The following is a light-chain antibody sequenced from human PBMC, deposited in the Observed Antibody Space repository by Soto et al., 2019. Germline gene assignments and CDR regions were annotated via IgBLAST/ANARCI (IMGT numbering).Light chain of an antibody. V-gene: IGKV3D-15*01. CDR3: KQYNNWPLT. CDR2: DAY. Sequence: EFVLTQSPGTLSLSPGERATLSCRASQTVRNNYLAWYQQKPGQAPRLLIYDAYNRATGIQARFSGSGSGTEFTLTIRSLQSEDFAVYYCKQYNNWPLTVGGGTKVDIK. CDR1: QTVRNN. J-gene: IGKJ4*01.